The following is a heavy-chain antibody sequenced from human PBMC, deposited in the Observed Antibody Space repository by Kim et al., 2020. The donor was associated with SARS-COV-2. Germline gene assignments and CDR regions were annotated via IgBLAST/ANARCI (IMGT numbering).Heavy chain of an antibody. CDR3: ARASTGTWSTVGDY. V-gene: IGHV1-3*01. D-gene: IGHD6-13*01. J-gene: IGHJ4*02. CDR1: GYRFTSYA. CDR2: IHGGNGDR. Sequence: ASVKVSCKTSGYRFTSYAIHWVRQAAAQRPEWMGWIHGGNGDRKYSQNFQGRVTIARDPSASTAYMEVTGLRSEVTAVYYCARASTGTWSTVGDYWGQGTLVCVSS.